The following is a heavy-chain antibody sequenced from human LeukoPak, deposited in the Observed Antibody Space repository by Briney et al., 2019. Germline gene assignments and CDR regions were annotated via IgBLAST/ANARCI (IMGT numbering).Heavy chain of an antibody. D-gene: IGHD6-19*01. Sequence: GGSLRLSCAASGFTFSSYGMHWVRQAPGKGLEWVAVISYDGSNKYYADSVKGRFTISRDNSKNTLYLQMNSLRAEDTAVYYCAKEGVAVAQDAFDIWGQGTMVTVSS. J-gene: IGHJ3*02. CDR2: ISYDGSNK. CDR3: AKEGVAVAQDAFDI. V-gene: IGHV3-30*18. CDR1: GFTFSSYG.